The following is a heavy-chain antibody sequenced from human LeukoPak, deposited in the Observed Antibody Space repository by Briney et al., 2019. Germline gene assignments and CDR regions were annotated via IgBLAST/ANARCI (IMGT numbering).Heavy chain of an antibody. D-gene: IGHD4-17*01. J-gene: IGHJ4*02. Sequence: SVKVSCKASGGTFSSYAISWVRQAPGQGLEWMGGIIPIFGTANYAQKFQGRVTITADKSTSTAYMELSSLRSEDTAVYYCARGGETTVTTDYWGQGTLVTVSS. CDR2: IIPIFGTA. V-gene: IGHV1-69*06. CDR1: GGTFSSYA. CDR3: ARGGETTVTTDY.